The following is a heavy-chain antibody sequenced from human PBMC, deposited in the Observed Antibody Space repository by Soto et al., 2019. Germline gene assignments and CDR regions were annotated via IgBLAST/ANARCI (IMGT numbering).Heavy chain of an antibody. J-gene: IGHJ3*02. D-gene: IGHD6-19*01. CDR3: ARHAGYSSGWARAFDI. Sequence: PSETLSLTCTVSGGSISSYYWSWIRQPPGKGLEWIGYIYYSGSTNYNPSLKSRVTISVDTSKNQFSLKLSSVTAADTAVYYCARHAGYSSGWARAFDIWGQGTMVTVSS. CDR1: GGSISSYY. V-gene: IGHV4-59*08. CDR2: IYYSGST.